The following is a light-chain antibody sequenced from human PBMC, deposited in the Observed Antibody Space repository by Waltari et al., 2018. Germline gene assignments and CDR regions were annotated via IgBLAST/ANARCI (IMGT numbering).Light chain of an antibody. J-gene: IGLJ2*01. CDR2: DVN. V-gene: IGLV2-18*02. CDR1: KSYIGRWAR. Sequence: QSALTPPPPVSVSPGQSGTISCPATKSYIGRWARVSWYQQAPGSAPKPILFDVNNRPSGVPDRFSGSKSGNTASLTISGLQTEDEADYYCSSYTDNTVLFGGGTKLTVL. CDR3: SSYTDNTVL.